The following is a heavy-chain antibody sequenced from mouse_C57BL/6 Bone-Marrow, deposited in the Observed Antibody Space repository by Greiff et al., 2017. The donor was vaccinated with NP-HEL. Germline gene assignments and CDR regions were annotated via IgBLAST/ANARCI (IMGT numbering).Heavy chain of an antibody. J-gene: IGHJ2*01. Sequence: EVQLQQSGPGLAKPSQTLSLTCSVTGYSITSDYWNWIRKCPGNKLEYMGYISYSGSTHYNPSLKSRISINRDTSKNQYYLQLNSVTTEDTATYYCARWDGSSQYYFGYWGHGTTLTVSS. CDR1: GYSITSDY. CDR3: ARWDGSSQYYFGY. D-gene: IGHD1-1*01. CDR2: ISYSGST. V-gene: IGHV3-8*01.